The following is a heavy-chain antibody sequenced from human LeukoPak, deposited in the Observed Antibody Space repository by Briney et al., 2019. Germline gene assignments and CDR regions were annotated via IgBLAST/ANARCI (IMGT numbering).Heavy chain of an antibody. D-gene: IGHD3-3*01. CDR1: GGSFSGYY. CDR3: ARLPRLRRNAFDI. CDR2: INHSGST. J-gene: IGHJ3*02. V-gene: IGHV4-34*01. Sequence: SETLSLTCAVYGGSFSGYYWSWIRQPPGKGLEWIGEINHSGSTNYNPSLKSRVTISVDTSKNQFSLKLSSVTAADTAVHYCARLPRLRRNAFDIWGQGTMVTVSS.